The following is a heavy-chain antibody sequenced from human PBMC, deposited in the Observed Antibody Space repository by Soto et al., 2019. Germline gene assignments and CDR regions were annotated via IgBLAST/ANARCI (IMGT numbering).Heavy chain of an antibody. V-gene: IGHV3-21*01. CDR3: ARDLWNTGSGTGVEWYYFDY. D-gene: IGHD7-27*01. J-gene: IGHJ4*02. CDR2: IRSSSSYI. Sequence: GGSLRLSCAASGFTFSSYSMNWVRQAPGKGLEWVSSIRSSSSYIYYADSVKGRFTISRDNAKNSLYLEMNSLRAEDTAVYYCARDLWNTGSGTGVEWYYFDYWGQGALVTVSS. CDR1: GFTFSSYS.